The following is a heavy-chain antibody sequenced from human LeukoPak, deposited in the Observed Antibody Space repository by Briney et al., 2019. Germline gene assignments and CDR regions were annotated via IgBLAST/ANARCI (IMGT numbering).Heavy chain of an antibody. D-gene: IGHD1-20*01. CDR3: ARVRSVTGFFDY. Sequence: ASVKVSCKASGYTFASYAMHWVRHAPGQRLEWMGWINAGNGNTKYSQKFQGRVTITRDTSASTAYMEQSSLRSEDTAVYYCARVRSVTGFFDYWGQGTLVTVSS. V-gene: IGHV1-3*01. J-gene: IGHJ4*02. CDR1: GYTFASYA. CDR2: INAGNGNT.